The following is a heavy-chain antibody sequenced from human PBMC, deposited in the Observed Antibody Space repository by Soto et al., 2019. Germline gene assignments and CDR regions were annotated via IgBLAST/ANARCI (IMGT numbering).Heavy chain of an antibody. J-gene: IGHJ6*02. V-gene: IGHV4-59*01. CDR1: RGSIRTYS. Sequence: SETLSLTCTVSRGSIRTYSWSWIRQSPGKGLEWIGYIYDSGIAKYNPPLKSRVTMSIYTSKNQFSLKLRSVTAADTAVYYCASLYSIXXXGMDVWGQGTTVTVSS. D-gene: IGHD6-13*01. CDR2: IYDSGIA. CDR3: ASLYSIXXXGMDV.